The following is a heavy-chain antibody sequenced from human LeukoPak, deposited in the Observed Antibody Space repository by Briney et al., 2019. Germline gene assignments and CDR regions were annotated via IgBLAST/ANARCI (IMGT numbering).Heavy chain of an antibody. D-gene: IGHD4-17*01. J-gene: IGHJ4*02. CDR1: GDSMNGFY. Sequence: PSETLSLTCAVSGDSMNGFYWTWIRQPPGEGLEWIGHIHSSGTTSYSSALKSRVTMSLDTSKSHFSLSLTSATAADTAFYYCARRSGDYGEGEFLYWGQGTLVTVSS. CDR2: IHSSGTT. V-gene: IGHV4-4*09. CDR3: ARRSGDYGEGEFLY.